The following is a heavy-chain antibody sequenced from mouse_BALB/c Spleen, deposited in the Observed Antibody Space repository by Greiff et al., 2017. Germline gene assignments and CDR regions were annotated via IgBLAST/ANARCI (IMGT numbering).Heavy chain of an antibody. Sequence: EVKLMESGGGLVQPGGSLKLSCAASGFTFSSYTMSWVRQTPEKRLEWVAYISNGGGSTYYPDTVKGRFTISRDNAKNTLYLQMSSLKSEDTAMYCCARHVDGYYGMDYWGQGTSVTVSS. CDR2: ISNGGGST. D-gene: IGHD2-3*01. J-gene: IGHJ4*01. CDR1: GFTFSSYT. CDR3: ARHVDGYYGMDY. V-gene: IGHV5-12-2*01.